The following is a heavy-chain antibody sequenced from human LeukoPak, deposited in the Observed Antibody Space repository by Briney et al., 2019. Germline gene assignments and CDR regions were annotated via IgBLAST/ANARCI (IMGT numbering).Heavy chain of an antibody. D-gene: IGHD2-15*01. J-gene: IGHJ4*02. CDR3: AKSLIAATGDGY. CDR1: GFTFTNYA. V-gene: IGHV3-23*01. Sequence: GGSLRLSCAASGFTFTNYAMTWARQAPREGLEWVSSISGNGGGTFYADPVKGRFTISRDNSKNTLYLQMNSLRAEDTAVYYCAKSLIAATGDGYWGQGTLVTVSS. CDR2: ISGNGGGT.